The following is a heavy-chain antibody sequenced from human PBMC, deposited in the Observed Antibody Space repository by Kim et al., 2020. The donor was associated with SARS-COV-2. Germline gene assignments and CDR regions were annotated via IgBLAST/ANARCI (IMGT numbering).Heavy chain of an antibody. D-gene: IGHD3-3*01. V-gene: IGHV4-34*01. CDR2: INHSGST. Sequence: SETLSLTCAVYGGSFSGYYWSWIRQPPGKGLEWIGEINHSGSTNYNPSLKSRVTISVDTSKNQFSLKLSSVTAADTAVYYCARGNRYDFWSGYYRLDYWGQGTLVTVSS. CDR1: GGSFSGYY. J-gene: IGHJ4*02. CDR3: ARGNRYDFWSGYYRLDY.